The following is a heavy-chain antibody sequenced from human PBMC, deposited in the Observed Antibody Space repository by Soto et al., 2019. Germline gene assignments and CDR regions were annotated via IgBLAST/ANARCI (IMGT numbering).Heavy chain of an antibody. CDR2: IWYDGSKK. Sequence: QVQLVESGGGVVQPGRSLRLSCAASGFTFSTYGMNWVRQAPGKGLEWVAVIWYDGSKKYYADSVKGRFTISRDNSKNPRYLKMNSLRAEDTGVYYWARRGGGDSGLFDYWGQGTLVIVSS. D-gene: IGHD3-16*01. J-gene: IGHJ4*02. V-gene: IGHV3-33*01. CDR3: ARRGGGDSGLFDY. CDR1: GFTFSTYG.